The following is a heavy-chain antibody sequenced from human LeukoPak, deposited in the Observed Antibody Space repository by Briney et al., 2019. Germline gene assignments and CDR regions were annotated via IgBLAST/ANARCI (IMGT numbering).Heavy chain of an antibody. CDR3: ARAPIMVRRYYFDY. Sequence: PGGSLRLSCAASGFTFSSYAMHWVRQAPGKGLEWVAVMSYYGSNKYYADSVKGRFTISRDNSKNALYLQMNSLRAEDTAVYYCARAPIMVRRYYFDYWGQGTLVTVSS. D-gene: IGHD3-10*01. J-gene: IGHJ4*02. V-gene: IGHV3-30-3*01. CDR1: GFTFSSYA. CDR2: MSYYGSNK.